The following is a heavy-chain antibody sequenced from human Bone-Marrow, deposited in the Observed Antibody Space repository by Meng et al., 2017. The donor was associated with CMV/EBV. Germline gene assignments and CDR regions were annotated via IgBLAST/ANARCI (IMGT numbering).Heavy chain of an antibody. Sequence: LSLTCTVSGGSISSYYWSWIRQPPGKGLEWVSYIGDGGSTIYYVDSVRGRFTISRDSAKKSLYLQMNSLRAEDTAVYYCARQYCSTTTCYVNYWGQGTLVTVSS. J-gene: IGHJ4*02. V-gene: IGHV3-11*01. D-gene: IGHD2-2*01. CDR1: GGSISSYY. CDR2: IGDGGSTI. CDR3: ARQYCSTTTCYVNY.